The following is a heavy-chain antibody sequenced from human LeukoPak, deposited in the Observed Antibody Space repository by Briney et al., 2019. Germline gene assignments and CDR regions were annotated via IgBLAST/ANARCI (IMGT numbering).Heavy chain of an antibody. V-gene: IGHV3-30*03. Sequence: PGRSLRLSCAASGFTFSSYGMHWVRQAPGKGLEWVAVISYDGSNKYYADSVKGRFTISRDNSKNTLYLQMNRLRAEDTAVYYCARGPRGYSSGQRDYYYGMDVWGQGTTVTVSS. D-gene: IGHD6-19*01. CDR2: ISYDGSNK. CDR1: GFTFSSYG. J-gene: IGHJ6*02. CDR3: ARGPRGYSSGQRDYYYGMDV.